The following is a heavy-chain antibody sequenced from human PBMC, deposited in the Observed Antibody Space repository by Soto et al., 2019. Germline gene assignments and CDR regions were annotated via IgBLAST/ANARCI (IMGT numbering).Heavy chain of an antibody. CDR3: ASGDLRNGGF. CDR1: GFTFSISA. V-gene: IGHV3-23*01. CDR2: ISSGGGT. J-gene: IGHJ4*02. Sequence: EVQLLESGGGLVQPGGSLRLSCAASGFTFSISAMSWVRQAPGKGREWVSAISSGGGTYYADSVKGRFTISRDKSKNTLFLQMNSLTAEDTAVYYCASGDLRNGGFGGQGTLVTFSS. D-gene: IGHD2-21*01.